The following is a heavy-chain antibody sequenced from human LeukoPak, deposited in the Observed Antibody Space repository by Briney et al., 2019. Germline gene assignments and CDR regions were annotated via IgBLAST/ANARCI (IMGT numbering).Heavy chain of an antibody. CDR2: INHSGST. Sequence: SETLSLTCAVYGGSFSGYYWSWIRQPPGKGLEWIGEINHSGSTNYNPSLKSRVTISVDTSNNQFSLKLSSVSAADTAVYYCARVWGYFDYWGQGTLVTVSS. CDR3: ARVWGYFDY. D-gene: IGHD7-27*01. V-gene: IGHV4-34*01. CDR1: GGSFSGYY. J-gene: IGHJ4*02.